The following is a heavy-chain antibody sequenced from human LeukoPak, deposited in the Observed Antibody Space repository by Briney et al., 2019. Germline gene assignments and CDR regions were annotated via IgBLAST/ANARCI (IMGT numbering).Heavy chain of an antibody. J-gene: IGHJ4*02. Sequence: GGSLRLSCAASGFTFSSCGMHWVRHAPGKGLEWVAAIWYDGSNKYYADSVKGRFTISRDNSKNTLYLQMNSLRAEDTAVYYCAKDGGNSLDYWGQGTLVTVSS. CDR1: GFTFSSCG. V-gene: IGHV3-33*06. CDR2: IWYDGSNK. CDR3: AKDGGNSLDY. D-gene: IGHD1-1*01.